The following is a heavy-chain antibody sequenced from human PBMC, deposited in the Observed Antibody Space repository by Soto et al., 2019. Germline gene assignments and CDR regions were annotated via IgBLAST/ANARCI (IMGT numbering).Heavy chain of an antibody. CDR3: ARGYPYCSGGSCYVGFDP. Sequence: QVQLVQSGAEVKKPGSSVKVSCKASGGTFSSYTISWVRQAPGQGLEWMGRIIPILGIANYAQKFQGRVTITADKSTSSAYMELSSLRSEDTAVYYWARGYPYCSGGSCYVGFDPWGQGTLVTVSS. CDR1: GGTFSSYT. D-gene: IGHD2-15*01. J-gene: IGHJ5*02. V-gene: IGHV1-69*02. CDR2: IIPILGIA.